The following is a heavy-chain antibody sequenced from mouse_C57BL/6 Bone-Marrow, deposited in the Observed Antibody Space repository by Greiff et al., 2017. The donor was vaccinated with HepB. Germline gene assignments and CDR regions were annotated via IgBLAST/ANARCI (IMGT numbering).Heavy chain of an antibody. J-gene: IGHJ2*01. CDR3: ARRGTVVLYY. V-gene: IGHV1-42*01. Sequence: VQLQQSGPELVKPGASVKISCKASGYSFTGYYMNWVKQSPEKSLEWIGEINPSTGGTTYNQKFKAKATLTVDKSSSTAYMQLKGLTSEDSAVYYCARRGTVVLYYWGQGTTLTVSS. CDR2: INPSTGGT. CDR1: GYSFTGYY. D-gene: IGHD1-1*01.